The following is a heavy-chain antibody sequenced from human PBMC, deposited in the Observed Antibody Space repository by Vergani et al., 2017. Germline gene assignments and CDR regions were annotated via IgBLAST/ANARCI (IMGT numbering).Heavy chain of an antibody. D-gene: IGHD6-6*01. V-gene: IGHV4-61*02. CDR1: GGSISRGSYY. CDR2: INTSGST. Sequence: QVQLQESGPGLVKPSQTLSLTCTVSGGSISRGSYYWSWIRQPAGKGLEWIGRINTSGSTNYNPSIKSRVTMSVDTSKNQFSLKLSSVTAADTAVYYCARDLVIIEYRSSSTQDYFDYWGQGTLVTVSS. CDR3: ARDLVIIEYRSSSTQDYFDY. J-gene: IGHJ4*02.